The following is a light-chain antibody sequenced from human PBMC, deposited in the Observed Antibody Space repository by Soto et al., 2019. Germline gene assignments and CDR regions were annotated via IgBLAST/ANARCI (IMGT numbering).Light chain of an antibody. CDR3: CSYAGSGTWV. CDR1: SSDVGSYNL. CDR2: EDN. J-gene: IGLJ3*02. Sequence: QSALTQPASVSGSPGQSITISCTGTSSDVGSYNLVSWYQQHPGKAPKLMIYEDNQRPSGVSNRFSGSKSGNTASLTISGLQAEDDADYYCCSYAGSGTWVFGGGTKLTVL. V-gene: IGLV2-23*01.